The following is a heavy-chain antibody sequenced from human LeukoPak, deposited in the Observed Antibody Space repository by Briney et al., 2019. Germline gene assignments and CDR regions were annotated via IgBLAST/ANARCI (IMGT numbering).Heavy chain of an antibody. J-gene: IGHJ4*02. CDR2: ISYDGSNK. D-gene: IGHD1-26*01. CDR1: GFTFSSYG. Sequence: PGGSLRLSCAASGFTFSSYGMHWVRQAPGKGLEWVAVISYDGSNKYYADSVKGRFTISRDNSKNTLYLQMNSLRAEDTAVYYCAREGWELPNLHFDYWGQGTLVTVSS. V-gene: IGHV3-30*03. CDR3: AREGWELPNLHFDY.